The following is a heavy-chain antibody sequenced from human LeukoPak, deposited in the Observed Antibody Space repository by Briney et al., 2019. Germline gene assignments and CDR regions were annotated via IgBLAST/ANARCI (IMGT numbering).Heavy chain of an antibody. CDR3: ASAPRWNYSFDY. D-gene: IGHD1-7*01. CDR1: GGSISSYY. J-gene: IGHJ4*02. Sequence: SETLPLTCTVSGGSISSYYWSWIRQPPGKGLEWIGYIYYSGSTNYNPSLKSRVTISVDTSKNQFSLKLSSVTAADTAVYYCASAPRWNYSFDYWGQGTLVTVSS. V-gene: IGHV4-59*01. CDR2: IYYSGST.